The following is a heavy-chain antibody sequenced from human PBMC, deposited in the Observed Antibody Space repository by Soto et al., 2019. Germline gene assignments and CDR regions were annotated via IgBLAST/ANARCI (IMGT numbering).Heavy chain of an antibody. CDR1: GFTCSNYS. D-gene: IGHD1-26*01. V-gene: IGHV3-48*01. Sequence: GGSLRLSCGASGFTCSNYSSNWVSQAPGKGWEWGSYISSSSSTIYHAASVKGRITISRDDSNNSLYLQIHSLKTEDTAVYYCARVRLGAPTRYLDSRGQGTPVLVSS. CDR2: ISSSSSTI. J-gene: IGHJ4*02. CDR3: ARVRLGAPTRYLDS.